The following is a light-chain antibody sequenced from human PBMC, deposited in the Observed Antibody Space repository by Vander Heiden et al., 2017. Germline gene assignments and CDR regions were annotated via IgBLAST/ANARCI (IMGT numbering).Light chain of an antibody. CDR2: GAS. CDR1: QAINNY. V-gene: IGKV1-16*01. CDR3: QHENSSPFT. Sequence: RVTITCRSSQAINNYLAWFQQKPGKAPKSLIYGASSLKSGVPSMFSGSRSGTDFTLTINSLQAEDFATYYCQHENSSPFTFGQGTQMEIK. J-gene: IGKJ5*01.